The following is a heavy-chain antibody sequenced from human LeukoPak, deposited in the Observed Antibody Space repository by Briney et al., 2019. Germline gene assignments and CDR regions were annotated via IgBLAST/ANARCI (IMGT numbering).Heavy chain of an antibody. V-gene: IGHV4-61*02. Sequence: PSETLSLTCTVSGGSISSGSYYWSWIRQPAGKGLEWIGRIYTSGSTNYNPSLKSRVTISVDTSKNQFSLKLSSVTAADTAVYYCARGRSSGDYYFDYWGQETLVTVSS. J-gene: IGHJ4*02. CDR2: IYTSGST. D-gene: IGHD3-22*01. CDR1: GGSISSGSYY. CDR3: ARGRSSGDYYFDY.